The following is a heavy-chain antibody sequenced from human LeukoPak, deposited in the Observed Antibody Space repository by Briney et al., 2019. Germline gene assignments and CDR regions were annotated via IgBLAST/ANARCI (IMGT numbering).Heavy chain of an antibody. CDR1: GFTFSSYS. D-gene: IGHD2-21*01. Sequence: PGGSLRLSCAASGFTFSSYSMNWVRQAPGKGLEWVSYISSSSTIYYADSVKGRFTISRDNAKNSLYLQMNSLRAEDTAVYYCARVHTGDYYYYYYMDVWGKGTTVTVSS. J-gene: IGHJ6*03. CDR2: ISSSSTI. CDR3: ARVHTGDYYYYYYMDV. V-gene: IGHV3-48*01.